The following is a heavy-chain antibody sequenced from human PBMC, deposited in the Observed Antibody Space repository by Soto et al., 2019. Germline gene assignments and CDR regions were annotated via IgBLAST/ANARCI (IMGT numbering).Heavy chain of an antibody. J-gene: IGHJ5*02. CDR1: GYTFTSSG. CDR2: ISAYNGNT. Sequence: ASVKVSCKASGYTFTSSGISWVRQAPGQGLEWMGWISAYNGNTNYAQKLQGRVTMTTDTSTSTAYMELRSLRSDDTAVYYCARDPPNYDYIWGSPNNWFDPWGQGTLVTVSS. D-gene: IGHD3-16*01. V-gene: IGHV1-18*01. CDR3: ARDPPNYDYIWGSPNNWFDP.